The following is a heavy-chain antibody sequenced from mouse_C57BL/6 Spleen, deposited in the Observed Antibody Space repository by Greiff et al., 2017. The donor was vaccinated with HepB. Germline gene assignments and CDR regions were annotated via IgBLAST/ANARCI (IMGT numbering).Heavy chain of an antibody. CDR3: ARSRGVVAFDY. D-gene: IGHD1-1*01. J-gene: IGHJ2*01. Sequence: VKLQESGAELVKPGASVKISCKASGYAFSSYWMNWVKQRPGKGLEWIGQIYPGDGDTNYNGKFKGKATLTADKSSSTAYMQLSSLTSEDSAVYFCARSRGVVAFDYWGQGTTLTVSS. CDR2: IYPGDGDT. CDR1: GYAFSSYW. V-gene: IGHV1-80*01.